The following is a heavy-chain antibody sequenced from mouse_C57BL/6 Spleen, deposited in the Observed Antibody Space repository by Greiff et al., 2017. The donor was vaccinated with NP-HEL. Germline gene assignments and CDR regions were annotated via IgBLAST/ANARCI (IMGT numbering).Heavy chain of an antibody. CDR1: GYSFTDYN. V-gene: IGHV1-39*01. Sequence: EVQLQQSGPELVKPGASVKLSCKASGYSFTDYNMHWVKQSPGKSLEWIGVINPNSGTTSYNQKFKGKATLTVDQSSSTAYMQLNSLTSEDSAVYFCARGAVGYRAYWGQGTLVTVSA. J-gene: IGHJ3*01. D-gene: IGHD2-2*01. CDR2: INPNSGTT. CDR3: ARGAVGYRAY.